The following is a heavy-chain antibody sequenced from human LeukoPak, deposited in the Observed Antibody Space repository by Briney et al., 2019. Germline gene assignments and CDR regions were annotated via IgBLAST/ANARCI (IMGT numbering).Heavy chain of an antibody. D-gene: IGHD5-18*01. CDR3: ARTAMAYYFDY. Sequence: GGSLRLSCAASGFTFSSYSMNWVRQAPGKGLGWVSSISSSSSYIYYADSVKGRFTISRDNAKNSLYLQMNSLRAEDTAVYYCARTAMAYYFDYWGQGTLVTVSS. V-gene: IGHV3-21*01. CDR1: GFTFSSYS. CDR2: ISSSSSYI. J-gene: IGHJ4*02.